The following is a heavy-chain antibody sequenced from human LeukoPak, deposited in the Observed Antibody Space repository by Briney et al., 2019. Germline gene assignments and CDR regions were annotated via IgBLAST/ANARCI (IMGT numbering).Heavy chain of an antibody. D-gene: IGHD2-21*02. J-gene: IGHJ3*02. CDR1: GFTFSSSS. Sequence: GGSLRLSCAASGFTFSSSSMNWVRQAPGKGLEWVSSISSSSSYIYYADSVKGRFTISRDNAKNSLYLQMNSLRAEDTAVYYCAREVNCGGDCYAFDIWGQGTMVTVSS. CDR3: AREVNCGGDCYAFDI. V-gene: IGHV3-21*01. CDR2: ISSSSSYI.